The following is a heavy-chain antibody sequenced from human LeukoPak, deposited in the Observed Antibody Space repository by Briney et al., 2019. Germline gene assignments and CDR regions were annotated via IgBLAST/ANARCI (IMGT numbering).Heavy chain of an antibody. D-gene: IGHD3-22*01. CDR1: GGSISTSSYY. CDR2: IYYSGST. V-gene: IGHV4-39*01. CDR3: ARLMSQTYYYDSSGYHFKDY. Sequence: SETLSLTCTVSGGSISTSSYYWGWIRQPPGKGLEWIGSIYYSGSTYYNPSLKSRVTISVDTSKNQFSLKLSSVTAADTAVYYCARLMSQTYYYDSSGYHFKDYWGQGTLVTVSS. J-gene: IGHJ4*02.